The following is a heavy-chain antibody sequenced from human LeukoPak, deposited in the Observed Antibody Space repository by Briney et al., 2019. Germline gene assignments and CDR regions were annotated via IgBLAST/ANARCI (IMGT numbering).Heavy chain of an antibody. CDR2: ISSSSSYI. J-gene: IGHJ4*02. CDR3: ARDRSGDYPDY. V-gene: IGHV3-21*01. D-gene: IGHD4-17*01. Sequence: GGSLRLSCAASGFTFSSYSMNWVRQVPGKGLEWVSSISSSSSYIYYADSVKGRFTISRDNAKNSLYLQMNSLRAEDTAVYYCARDRSGDYPDYWGQGTLVTVSS. CDR1: GFTFSSYS.